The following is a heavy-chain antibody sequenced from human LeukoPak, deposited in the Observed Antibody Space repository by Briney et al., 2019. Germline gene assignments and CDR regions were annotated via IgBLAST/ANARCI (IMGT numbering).Heavy chain of an antibody. CDR1: GGSFSGYY. J-gene: IGHJ4*02. CDR2: INHSGST. CDR3: ARRKYDYVWGSYRVIDY. D-gene: IGHD3-16*01. Sequence: NPSETLSLTCAVYGGSFSGYYWSWIRQPPGKGLEWIGEINHSGSTNYNPSLKSRVTISVDTSKNQFSLKLSSVTAADTAVYYCARRKYDYVWGSYRVIDYWGQGTLVTVSS. V-gene: IGHV4-34*01.